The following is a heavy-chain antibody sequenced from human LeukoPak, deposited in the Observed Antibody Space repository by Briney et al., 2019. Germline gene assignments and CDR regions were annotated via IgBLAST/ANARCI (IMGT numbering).Heavy chain of an antibody. J-gene: IGHJ4*02. D-gene: IGHD5-18*01. CDR2: IIPMLGLA. CDR3: ACGIYSYGPGGNYVDY. V-gene: IGHV1-69*04. CDR1: GGTCSNYA. Sequence: GASVKVSCKASGGTCSNYAYRWVRQPPAPGLEWMGRIIPMLGLANYPQKFQGRVTTTADKSTSTPYIELSSLRSEDTAVYYCACGIYSYGPGGNYVDYWGRGTLVAVAS.